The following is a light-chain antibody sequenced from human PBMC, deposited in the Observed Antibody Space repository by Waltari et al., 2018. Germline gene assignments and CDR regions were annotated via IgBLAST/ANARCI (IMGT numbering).Light chain of an antibody. CDR1: SSTIGSNY. J-gene: IGLJ3*02. CDR3: AAWDDSLSGLWV. CDR2: RNN. V-gene: IGLV1-47*01. Sequence: SVLTQPPSASGTHGQRVTIPCSGSSSTIGSNYVIWYQQLPGTAPKPLIYRNNQRPSGVPDRFSGSKSGTSASLAISGLRSEDEADYYCAAWDDSLSGLWVFGGGTKLTVL.